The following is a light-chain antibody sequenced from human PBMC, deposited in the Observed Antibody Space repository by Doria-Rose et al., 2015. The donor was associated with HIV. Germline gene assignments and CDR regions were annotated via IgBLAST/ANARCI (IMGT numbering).Light chain of an antibody. CDR3: QQYYDTPS. V-gene: IGKV4-1*01. Sequence: DIQLTQSPGSLGMSLGERATLNCKSNQSLLYTSKNYLAWYQQKPGQPPKLLIYWASTRQSGVPARFSGSGSGTDFTLTISSLEAEDVAVYYCQQYYDTPSFGPGTTVDI. J-gene: IGKJ3*01. CDR2: WAS. CDR1: QSLLYTSKNY.